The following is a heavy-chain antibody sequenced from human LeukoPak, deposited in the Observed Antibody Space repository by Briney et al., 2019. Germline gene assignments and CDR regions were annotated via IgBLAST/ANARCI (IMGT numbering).Heavy chain of an antibody. D-gene: IGHD5-12*01. Sequence: PSETLSLTCTVSGGSISSYYWSWIRQPPGKGLEWIGYIYYSGSTNYNPSLKSRVTISVDTSKNQFSLKLSPVTAADTAVYYCARGRGYSGYDYPPRLIDYWGQGTLVTVSS. V-gene: IGHV4-59*01. CDR3: ARGRGYSGYDYPPRLIDY. CDR1: GGSISSYY. J-gene: IGHJ4*02. CDR2: IYYSGST.